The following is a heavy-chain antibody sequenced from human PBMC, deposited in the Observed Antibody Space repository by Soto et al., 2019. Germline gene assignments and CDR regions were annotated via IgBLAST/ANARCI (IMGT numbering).Heavy chain of an antibody. CDR1: GYTFTSYG. J-gene: IGHJ5*02. Sequence: GASVKVSCKASGYTFTSYGISWVRQAPGQRLEWMGWINAGNGNTKYSQKFQGRVTITRDTSASTAYMELSSLRSEDTAVYYCAREADYDSSGIRLNWFDPWGQGTLVTVSS. CDR3: AREADYDSSGIRLNWFDP. D-gene: IGHD3-22*01. CDR2: INAGNGNT. V-gene: IGHV1-3*01.